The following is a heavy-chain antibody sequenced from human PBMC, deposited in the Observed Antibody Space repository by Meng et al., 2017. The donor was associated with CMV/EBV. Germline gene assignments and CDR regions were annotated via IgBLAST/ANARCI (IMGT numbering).Heavy chain of an antibody. V-gene: IGHV1-69*05. CDR2: IIPIFGTA. D-gene: IGHD6-13*01. CDR1: GGTFSSYA. J-gene: IGHJ6*02. Sequence: SVKVSCKASGGTFSSYAISWVRQAPGQGLEWMGGIIPIFGTANYAQKFQGRVTITTDESTSTAYMELSSLRSEDTAVYYCAVLDTNSSTPNYYYYGMDVWGQGTTVTVSS. CDR3: AVLDTNSSTPNYYYYGMDV.